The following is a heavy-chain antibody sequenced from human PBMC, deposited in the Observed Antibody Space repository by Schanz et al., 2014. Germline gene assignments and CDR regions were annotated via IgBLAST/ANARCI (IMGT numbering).Heavy chain of an antibody. J-gene: IGHJ6*03. CDR2: IIPILGIA. CDR3: ARTTFGKGKTYLGDYHYYHYMDV. V-gene: IGHV1-69*02. D-gene: IGHD4-17*01. CDR1: GGTFSSYA. Sequence: QVQLVQSGAEVKKPGSPVKVSCKSSGGTFSSYAISWVRQAPGQGLEWMGRIIPILGIATYAQKFQGRLTITSDKSTSTAYMELSSLRSEDTAMYYCARTTFGKGKTYLGDYHYYHYMDVWGNGTTVTVSS.